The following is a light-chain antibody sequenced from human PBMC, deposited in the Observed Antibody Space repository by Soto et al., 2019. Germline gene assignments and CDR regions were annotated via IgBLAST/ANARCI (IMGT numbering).Light chain of an antibody. CDR2: AAS. CDR1: QGISNY. V-gene: IGKV1-27*01. J-gene: IGKJ4*01. Sequence: DIQMTQSPSSLSASVGDRVTITCRASQGISNYLAWYQQKPGKIPKLLIFAASTLQSGVPSRFTGSESGTDFTLTISSLQPEDVATYYCQKYTSVPSFGGGTKVVIK. CDR3: QKYTSVPS.